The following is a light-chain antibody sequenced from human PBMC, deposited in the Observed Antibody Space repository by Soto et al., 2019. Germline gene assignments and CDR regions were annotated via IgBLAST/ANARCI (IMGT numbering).Light chain of an antibody. CDR2: DAS. CDR1: QSISSW. Sequence: DTQMTQSPSTLSASVGDRVTITCGASQSISSWLAWYQQKPGKAPQGLIYDASTLESGVPSRFSGSGSGTGFTLTISSLQPDDFATYYCQQYNCFPWTFGQGTRVEIK. CDR3: QQYNCFPWT. V-gene: IGKV1-5*01. J-gene: IGKJ1*01.